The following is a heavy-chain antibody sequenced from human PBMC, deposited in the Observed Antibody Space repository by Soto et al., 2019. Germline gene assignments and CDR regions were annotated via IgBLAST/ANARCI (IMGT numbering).Heavy chain of an antibody. V-gene: IGHV4-31*03. CDR1: GGSISSGCYY. CDR3: ARDSQNNYYGSGRPYYYYGMDV. CDR2: IYYSGST. D-gene: IGHD3-10*01. J-gene: IGHJ6*02. Sequence: NPSETLSLTCTVSGGSISSGCYYWSWIRQHPGKGLEWIGYIYYSGSTYYNPSLKSRVTISVDTSKNQFSLKLSSVTAADTAVYYCARDSQNNYYGSGRPYYYYGMDVWGQGTTVTVSS.